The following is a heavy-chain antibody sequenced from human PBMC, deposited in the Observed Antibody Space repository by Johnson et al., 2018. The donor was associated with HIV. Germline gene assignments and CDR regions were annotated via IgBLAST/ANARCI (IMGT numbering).Heavy chain of an antibody. CDR3: ASLSSSLFGAFDI. J-gene: IGHJ3*02. CDR1: GFTFSSYG. V-gene: IGHV3-30*02. D-gene: IGHD6-13*01. CDR2: IRYDGSNK. Sequence: QVQLVESGGGVVQPGRSLRLSCAASGFTFSSYGVHWVRQAPGKGLEWVAFIRYDGSNKSYADSVKGRFTISRDNSKNTLYLQMNSLRAEDTAVYYCASLSSSLFGAFDIWGQGTMVTVSS.